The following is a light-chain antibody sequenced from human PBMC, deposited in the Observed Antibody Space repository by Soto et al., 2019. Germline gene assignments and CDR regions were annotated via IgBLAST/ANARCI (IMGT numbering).Light chain of an antibody. J-gene: IGKJ4*01. V-gene: IGKV3-15*01. CDR1: QFLSSY. CDR3: QQSHSTGSARLT. CDR2: GAS. Sequence: EVVLTQSPVTLSLSPGERASLSCRASQFLSSYLAWYQQIPGQAPRLLIYGASTRATGIPARFSGSGSGTEFTLTISSLQPEDFATYYCQQSHSTGSARLTFGGGTKVDI.